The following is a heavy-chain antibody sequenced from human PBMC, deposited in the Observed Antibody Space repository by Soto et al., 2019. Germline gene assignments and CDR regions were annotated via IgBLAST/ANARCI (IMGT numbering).Heavy chain of an antibody. Sequence: SETLSLTCTVSGGSISTYYWNWIRQPPGKGLEWIGYIYYSGTTNYNPSLKSRVTISVDTSKNQFSLKLSSVTAADTAVYYCARGGDYYGSGSYYPMSYWGQGTLVTVSS. V-gene: IGHV4-59*08. D-gene: IGHD3-10*01. J-gene: IGHJ4*02. CDR1: GGSISTYY. CDR3: ARGGDYYGSGSYYPMSY. CDR2: IYYSGTT.